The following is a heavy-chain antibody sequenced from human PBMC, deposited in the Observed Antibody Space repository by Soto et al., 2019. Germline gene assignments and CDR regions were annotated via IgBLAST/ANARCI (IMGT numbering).Heavy chain of an antibody. CDR2: ISSSSSYI. J-gene: IGHJ3*02. D-gene: IGHD3-10*01. V-gene: IGHV3-21*01. CDR1: GFTFSSYS. CDR3: ARDRTIYGSGSYPDAFDI. Sequence: EVQLAESGGGLVKPGGSLRLSCAASGFTFSSYSMNWVRQAPGKGLEWVSSISSSSSYIYYADSVKGRFTISRDNAKNSLYLQMNSLRAEDTAVYYCARDRTIYGSGSYPDAFDIWGQGTMVTVSS.